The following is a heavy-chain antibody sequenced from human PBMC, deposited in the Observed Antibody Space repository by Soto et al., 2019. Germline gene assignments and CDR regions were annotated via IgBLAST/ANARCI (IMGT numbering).Heavy chain of an antibody. J-gene: IGHJ5*02. CDR1: GYTFTSYG. Sequence: ASVKAACKASGYTFTSYGISWVRQAPGEGPEWMGWISAYNGNPNYEQKLPGRVPMTTATSTTTAYMALRSLRSDDTAVYYCERWNRAGYWFDPWGQGTLVT. D-gene: IGHD1-1*01. V-gene: IGHV1-18*01. CDR3: ERWNRAGYWFDP. CDR2: ISAYNGNP.